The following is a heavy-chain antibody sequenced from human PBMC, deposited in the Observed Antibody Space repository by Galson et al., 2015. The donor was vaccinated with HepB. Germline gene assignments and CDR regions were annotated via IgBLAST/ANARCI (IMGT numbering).Heavy chain of an antibody. CDR1: GYTFTSYG. CDR2: ISAYNGNT. CDR3: ASGFTFGPNYYYGMDV. D-gene: IGHD3-10*01. Sequence: SVKVSCKASGYTFTSYGISWVRQAPGQGLEWMGWISAYNGNTNYAQKLQGRVTMTTDTSTSTAYMELRSLRSDDTAVYYCASGFTFGPNYYYGMDVWGQGTTVTVSS. J-gene: IGHJ6*02. V-gene: IGHV1-18*01.